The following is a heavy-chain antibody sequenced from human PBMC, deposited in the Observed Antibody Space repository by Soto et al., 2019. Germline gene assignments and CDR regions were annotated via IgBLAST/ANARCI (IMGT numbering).Heavy chain of an antibody. Sequence: GGSPRICCAASGVTFCNYWMTWVRQAPGKGLEWVANIKQSGSEKDYVDSVKGRFTISRDNAQNSLFLQTNSLRAEDTAVYYCARVIPTTAAGTDYWGQGTLVTVSS. J-gene: IGHJ4*02. V-gene: IGHV3-7*05. CDR3: ARVIPTTAAGTDY. CDR1: GVTFCNYW. D-gene: IGHD6-13*01. CDR2: IKQSGSEK.